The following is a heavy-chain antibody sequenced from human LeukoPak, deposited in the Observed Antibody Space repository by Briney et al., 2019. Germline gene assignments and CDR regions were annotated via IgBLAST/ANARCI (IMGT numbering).Heavy chain of an antibody. V-gene: IGHV1-2*02. Sequence: ASVKVSCKASGYTFTDYYILWLRQAPGQGPEWMGWISPNSGGTNYAQNFKGRVTMTRTTSISTAYMELNSLTSDDTAVYFCARDLPKPGYVGGCDIWGQGTMVTVSS. CDR1: GYTFTDYY. J-gene: IGHJ3*02. CDR2: ISPNSGGT. D-gene: IGHD4-23*01. CDR3: ARDLPKPGYVGGCDI.